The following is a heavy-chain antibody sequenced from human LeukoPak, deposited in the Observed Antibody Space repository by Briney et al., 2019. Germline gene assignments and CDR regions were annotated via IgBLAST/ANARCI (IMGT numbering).Heavy chain of an antibody. Sequence: GGSQRLSCAASGFTFGDYPMNWVRQAPGKGLEWVSSISSGSTYTYYADSVKGRFTISRDNAKNSLYLQLNSLRAEDTAVYYCAELGITMIGGVWGKGTTVTIPS. D-gene: IGHD3-10*02. V-gene: IGHV3-21*01. CDR2: ISSGSTYT. J-gene: IGHJ6*04. CDR3: AELGITMIGGV. CDR1: GFTFGDYP.